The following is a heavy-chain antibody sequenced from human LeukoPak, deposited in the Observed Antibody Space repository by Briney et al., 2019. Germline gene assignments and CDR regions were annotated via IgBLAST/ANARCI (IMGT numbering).Heavy chain of an antibody. Sequence: SETLSLTCTVSGGSISSYYWSWIRQPPGKGLEWIGYIYYSGSTNYNPSLKSRVTISVDTSKNQFSLKLSSVTAADTAVYYCARVPVRPFYDSSGYYFDCWGQGTLVTVSS. CDR3: ARVPVRPFYDSSGYYFDC. CDR1: GGSISSYY. CDR2: IYYSGST. J-gene: IGHJ4*02. D-gene: IGHD3-22*01. V-gene: IGHV4-59*01.